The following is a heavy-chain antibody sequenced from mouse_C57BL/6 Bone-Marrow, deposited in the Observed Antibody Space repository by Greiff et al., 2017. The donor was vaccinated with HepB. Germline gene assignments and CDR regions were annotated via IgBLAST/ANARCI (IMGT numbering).Heavy chain of an antibody. CDR2: ISSGSSYT. Sequence: EVQLQESGGDLVKPGGSLKLSCAASGFTFSSYGMSWVRQTPDKRLEWVATISSGSSYTYSPHSVKGRFTISRDNAKNTLYLQISSLKSEDTAMYYCARTSGYYYGRSFDYWGQGTTLTVSS. CDR3: ARTSGYYYGRSFDY. D-gene: IGHD1-1*01. CDR1: GFTFSSYG. J-gene: IGHJ2*01. V-gene: IGHV5-6*01.